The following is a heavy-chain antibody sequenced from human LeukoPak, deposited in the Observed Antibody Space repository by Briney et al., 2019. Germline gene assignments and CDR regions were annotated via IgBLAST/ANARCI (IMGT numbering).Heavy chain of an antibody. CDR1: GYTFTSYY. Sequence: ASVTVSCKASGYTFTSYYMHWVRQAPGQGLEWMGMIDPSGGSTSYAQKFQDRVTMTRDTPTSTVYMELRSLGSEDTALYYCAREGVADTDGVFDYWGQGTLVTVSS. CDR3: AREGVADTDGVFDY. CDR2: IDPSGGST. D-gene: IGHD6-19*01. J-gene: IGHJ4*02. V-gene: IGHV1-46*01.